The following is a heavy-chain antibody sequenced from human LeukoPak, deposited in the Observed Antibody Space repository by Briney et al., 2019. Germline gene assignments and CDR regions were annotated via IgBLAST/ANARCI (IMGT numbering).Heavy chain of an antibody. V-gene: IGHV4-31*03. J-gene: IGHJ3*02. D-gene: IGHD3-3*02. CDR1: GGSISSGGYY. CDR2: IYYSGST. CDR3: AADLQAFAFDI. Sequence: SQTLSLTCTVSGGSISSGGYYWSWIRQHPGKGLEGIGYIYYSGSTFHNPSLKSRVTISVDTSKNQFSLKLNSVTAADTAVYYCAADLQAFAFDIWGQGTMVTVSS.